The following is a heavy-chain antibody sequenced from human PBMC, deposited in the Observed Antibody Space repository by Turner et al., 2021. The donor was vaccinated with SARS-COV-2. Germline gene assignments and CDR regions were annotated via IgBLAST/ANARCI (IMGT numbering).Heavy chain of an antibody. CDR1: GFPFSSYS. V-gene: IGHV3-21*01. CDR3: ARWAYFDSSGYYPSHFDY. J-gene: IGHJ4*02. CDR2: ISTSSSYI. Sequence: EVQLVESGGGLVKPGGSLRLSCAASGFPFSSYSMNWVRQAPGKGLEWVSSISTSSSYIYYADSVKGRFTISRDNAKNSLYLQMNSLRAEDTAVYYCARWAYFDSSGYYPSHFDYWGQGTLVTVSS. D-gene: IGHD3-22*01.